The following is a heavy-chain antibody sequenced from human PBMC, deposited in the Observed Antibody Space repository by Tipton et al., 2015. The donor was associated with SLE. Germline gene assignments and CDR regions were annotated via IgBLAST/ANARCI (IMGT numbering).Heavy chain of an antibody. CDR2: MHHNGST. J-gene: IGHJ4*02. Sequence: TLSLTCTVSLYSIGSGFYWDWVRRPPGKGPEWIATMHHNGSTYYNPSLRSRVTISMDTSRNQFSLRLKSVTAADTAVYYCATGHFDYWGQGSLVTVSS. D-gene: IGHD1-14*01. V-gene: IGHV4-38-2*02. CDR1: LYSIGSGFY. CDR3: ATGHFDY.